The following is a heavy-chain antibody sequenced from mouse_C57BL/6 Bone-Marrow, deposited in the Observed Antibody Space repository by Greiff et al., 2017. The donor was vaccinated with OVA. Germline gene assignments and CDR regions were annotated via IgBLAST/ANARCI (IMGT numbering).Heavy chain of an antibody. CDR3: ARRGWDVWYFDV. J-gene: IGHJ1*03. D-gene: IGHD4-1*01. CDR1: GFTFSDYG. CDR2: ISNLAYSI. V-gene: IGHV5-15*04. Sequence: EVMLVESGGGLVQPGGSLKLSCAASGFTFSDYGMAWVRQAPRKGPEWVAFISNLAYSIYYADTVTGRFTISRENAKNTLYLEMSSLRSEATAMYYCARRGWDVWYFDVWGTGTTVTVSS.